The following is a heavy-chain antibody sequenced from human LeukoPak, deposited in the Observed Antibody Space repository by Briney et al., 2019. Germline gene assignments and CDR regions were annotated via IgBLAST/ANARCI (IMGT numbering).Heavy chain of an antibody. CDR3: ARVKSSSWYYYYYYMDV. CDR2: IKQDGSEK. Sequence: GGSLRLSCAASGFTFSSYWMSWVRQAPGKGLEWVANIKQDGSEKYYVDSVKGRFTISRDNAKNSLYLQMNSLRAEDTAVYYCARVKSSSWYYYYYYMDVWGKGATVTVSS. D-gene: IGHD6-13*01. J-gene: IGHJ6*03. CDR1: GFTFSSYW. V-gene: IGHV3-7*01.